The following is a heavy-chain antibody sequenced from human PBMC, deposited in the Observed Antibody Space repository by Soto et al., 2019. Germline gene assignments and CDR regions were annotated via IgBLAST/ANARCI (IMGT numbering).Heavy chain of an antibody. CDR1: GFTFSSYA. D-gene: IGHD5-12*01. V-gene: IGHV3-30-3*01. CDR3: ARDRYSGYDLYCYYCMDV. Sequence: QVQLVESGGGVVQPGRSLRLSCAASGFTFSSYAMHWVRQAPGKGLEWVAGVSYDGSNKYYADSVKGRFTISRDNSKNTLYLQRNGLRAEDTAVYYCARDRYSGYDLYCYYCMDVWGQGTTVTVSS. J-gene: IGHJ6*02. CDR2: VSYDGSNK.